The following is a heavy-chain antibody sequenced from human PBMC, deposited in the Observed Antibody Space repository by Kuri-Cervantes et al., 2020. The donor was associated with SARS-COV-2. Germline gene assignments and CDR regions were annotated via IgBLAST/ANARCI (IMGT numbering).Heavy chain of an antibody. J-gene: IGHJ6*01. D-gene: IGHD6-19*01. Sequence: GESLKISCAASGFTFSSYAMSWVRQAPGKGLEWVSAISGSGGSTYYADSVKGRFTISRDNSKNTLYLQMNSLRAEDTAVYYCARGIAVAGTIGYYYYGMDVWGQGTTVTGYS. V-gene: IGHV3-23*01. CDR3: ARGIAVAGTIGYYYYGMDV. CDR2: ISGSGGST. CDR1: GFTFSSYA.